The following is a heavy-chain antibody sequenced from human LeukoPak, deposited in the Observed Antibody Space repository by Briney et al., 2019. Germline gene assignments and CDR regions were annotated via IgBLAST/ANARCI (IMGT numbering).Heavy chain of an antibody. CDR3: SSSGVEEWQGLHF. J-gene: IGHJ4*02. CDR1: RYTLTELS. Sequence: GASVKVSCKVSRYTLTELSMHWVRQAPGKGLEWMGGFDPEDGETIYAQKFQGRVTMTEDTSTDTAYMELNSLSSEDTAVYYCSSSGVEEWQGLHFWGQGTLVTVSS. V-gene: IGHV1-24*01. CDR2: FDPEDGET. D-gene: IGHD3-3*01.